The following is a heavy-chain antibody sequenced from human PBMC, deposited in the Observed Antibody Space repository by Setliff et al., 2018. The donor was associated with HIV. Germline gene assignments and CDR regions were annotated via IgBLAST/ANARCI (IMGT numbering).Heavy chain of an antibody. D-gene: IGHD4-4*01. J-gene: IGHJ3*01. V-gene: IGHV1-69*13. CDR2: IIPMFGTA. CDR3: AREPPSSNPTLQYAFDL. CDR1: GGAFTSYA. Sequence: SVKVSCKASGGAFTSYAFSWVRQAPGQGLEWMGGIIPMFGTANYAQKFQGRVTITADESTSTAYMELSSLRSDDTAVYYCAREPPSSNPTLQYAFDLWGQGTMVTVSS.